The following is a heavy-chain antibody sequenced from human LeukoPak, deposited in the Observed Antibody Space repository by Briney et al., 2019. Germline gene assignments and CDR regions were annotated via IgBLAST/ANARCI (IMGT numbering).Heavy chain of an antibody. J-gene: IGHJ4*02. V-gene: IGHV1-8*03. CDR2: VNPRSGDA. D-gene: IGHD2-8*01. Sequence: GESLKISCKASGYTFTGYYMHWVRQAPGQGLEWMGWVNPRSGDAGYLQKFQGRLTITRDSSIDTAYMDLSGLNSEDTAVYYCARGVPLGYCTYGVCYPPYYFDYWGQGTLATASS. CDR1: GYTFTGYY. CDR3: ARGVPLGYCTYGVCYPPYYFDY.